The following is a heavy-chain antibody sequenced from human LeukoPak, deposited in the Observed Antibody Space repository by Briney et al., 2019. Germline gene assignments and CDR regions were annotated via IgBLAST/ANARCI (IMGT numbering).Heavy chain of an antibody. D-gene: IGHD3-22*01. CDR1: GGSISRYY. CDR3: ARDHGSGYYYDY. Sequence: SETLSLTCTVSGGSISRYYWSWIRQAPGKGLEWIGYIYYSGSPNYNPSLKSRVSMSVDTSKNQFSLKLSSVTAADTAVYYCARDHGSGYYYDYWGQGTLVTVSS. CDR2: IYYSGSP. V-gene: IGHV4-59*01. J-gene: IGHJ4*02.